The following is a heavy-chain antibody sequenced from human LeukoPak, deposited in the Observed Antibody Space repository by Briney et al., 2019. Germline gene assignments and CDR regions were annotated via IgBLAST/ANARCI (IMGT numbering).Heavy chain of an antibody. CDR2: ISSSSIYI. CDR1: GFTFSSYS. J-gene: IGHJ4*02. D-gene: IGHD3-16*01. Sequence: GGSLRLSCAASGFTFSSYSMNWVRQAPGKGLEWVSSISSSSIYIYYTDSVRGRFTISRDNAKNSLYLEMNSLRAEDTAVYYCARGDRLGAALLASFDYWGQGTLVTVSS. CDR3: ARGDRLGAALLASFDY. V-gene: IGHV3-21*01.